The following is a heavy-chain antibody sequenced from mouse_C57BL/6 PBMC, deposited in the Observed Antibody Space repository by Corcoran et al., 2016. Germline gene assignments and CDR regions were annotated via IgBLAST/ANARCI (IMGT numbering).Heavy chain of an antibody. Sequence: EVQLQQSGPVLVKPGASVKMSCKASGYTFTDYYMNWVKQSHGKSLEWIGVINPYNGGTSYNQKFKGKATLTVDKSSSTAYMELNSLTSEDSAVYYCARGGDYWFAYWGQGTLVTVSA. J-gene: IGHJ3*01. V-gene: IGHV1-19*01. CDR3: ARGGDYWFAY. CDR2: INPYNGGT. CDR1: GYTFTDYY. D-gene: IGHD2-4*01.